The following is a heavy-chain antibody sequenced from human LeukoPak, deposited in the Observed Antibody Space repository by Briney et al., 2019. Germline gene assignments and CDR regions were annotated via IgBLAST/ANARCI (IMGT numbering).Heavy chain of an antibody. Sequence: PGGSLRLSCAASGLTFSDYWMAWVRQSPGKGLEWVANIKQDGNERNYVDSVRGRFTIFRDNAKSSLFLQMSSLRVDDTAVYYCARDQGGALDYWGQGSLVTVSS. CDR1: GLTFSDYW. V-gene: IGHV3-7*01. CDR2: IKQDGNER. CDR3: ARDQGGALDY. D-gene: IGHD4-17*01. J-gene: IGHJ4*02.